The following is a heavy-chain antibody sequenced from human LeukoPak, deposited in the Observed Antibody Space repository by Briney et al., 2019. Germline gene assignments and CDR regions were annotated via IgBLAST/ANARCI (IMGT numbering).Heavy chain of an antibody. CDR3: ARSGSGWFDAFDI. CDR1: GYTFTGYY. V-gene: IGHV1-2*02. CDR2: INPNSGGT. D-gene: IGHD6-19*01. Sequence: ASVKVSCKASGYTFTGYYMHWVRQAPGQGLEWMGWINPNSGGTNYAQKFQGRVTMTRDTSISTAYMELSTLRSDDTAVYYCARSGSGWFDAFDIWGQGTMVTVSS. J-gene: IGHJ3*02.